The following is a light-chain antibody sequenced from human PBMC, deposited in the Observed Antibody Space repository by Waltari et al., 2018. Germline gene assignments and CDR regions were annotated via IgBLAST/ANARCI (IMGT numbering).Light chain of an antibody. CDR2: YDD. J-gene: IGLJ2*01. Sequence: QSVLTQPPSVSEAPRQRVTISCSGSRSNIRNNAVSWYQQLPGKAPKLLIYYDDLLPSGVSDRFTGSKSGTSASLAISGLQSDDEADYYCVVWDDSLNGVVFGGGTKLTVL. CDR1: RSNIRNNA. V-gene: IGLV1-36*01. CDR3: VVWDDSLNGVV.